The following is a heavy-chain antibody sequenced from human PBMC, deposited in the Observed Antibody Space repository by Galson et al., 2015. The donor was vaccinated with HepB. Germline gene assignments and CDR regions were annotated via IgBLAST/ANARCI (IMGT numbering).Heavy chain of an antibody. D-gene: IGHD5-12*01. V-gene: IGHV5-10-1*01. J-gene: IGHJ6*02. Sequence: QSGAEVKKPGESLRISCKGSGYSFTNYWITWVRQMPGKGLEWMGRIDPSDSYTNYSPSFQGHVTISADKSISTAYLQWSSLKASDTAMYYCARQEYNGYNYYNYYAMDVWGQGTTVTVSS. CDR1: GYSFTNYW. CDR3: ARQEYNGYNYYNYYAMDV. CDR2: IDPSDSYT.